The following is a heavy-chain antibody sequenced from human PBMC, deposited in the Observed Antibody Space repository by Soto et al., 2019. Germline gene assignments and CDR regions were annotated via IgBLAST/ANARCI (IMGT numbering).Heavy chain of an antibody. V-gene: IGHV1-69*13. CDR2: IIPIFGTA. CDR3: AVDGRDGYNADAFDI. J-gene: IGHJ3*02. Sequence: GASVKVSCKASGGTFSSYAISWVRQAPGQGLEWMGGIIPIFGTANYAQKFQGRVTITADESTSTAYMELSSLRSEDTAVYYCAVDGRDGYNADAFDIWGQGTMVTVS. D-gene: IGHD5-12*01. CDR1: GGTFSSYA.